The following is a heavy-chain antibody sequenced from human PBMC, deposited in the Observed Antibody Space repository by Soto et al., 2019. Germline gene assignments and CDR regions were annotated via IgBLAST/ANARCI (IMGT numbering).Heavy chain of an antibody. V-gene: IGHV4-59*08. Sequence: SSETLPLTCTVSAGTISRYYWRWIRQPPGKGLEWIGYIYYSGSTNYNPSLKSRVTISVDTSKNQFSLKLSSVTAADTAVYYCARRYGVYFDYWGQGTLVTVS. CDR3: ARRYGVYFDY. D-gene: IGHD4-17*01. CDR2: IYYSGST. CDR1: AGTISRYY. J-gene: IGHJ4*02.